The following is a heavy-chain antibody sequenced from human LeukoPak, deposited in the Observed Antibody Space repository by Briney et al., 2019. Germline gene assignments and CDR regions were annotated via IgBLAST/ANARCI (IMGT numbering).Heavy chain of an antibody. CDR3: ARAQAGNYDWPLDL. V-gene: IGHV1-69*05. J-gene: IGHJ5*02. CDR2: IIPFLDTS. Sequence: SVEVSCKASGGTFSKYVLSWVRQAPGQGLEWMGAIIPFLDTSNYPPKFQDRVTITTDESTSTAYMDLSSLRSDDTAVYYCARAQAGNYDWPLDLWGQGTLVTVSS. CDR1: GGTFSKYV. D-gene: IGHD5-12*01.